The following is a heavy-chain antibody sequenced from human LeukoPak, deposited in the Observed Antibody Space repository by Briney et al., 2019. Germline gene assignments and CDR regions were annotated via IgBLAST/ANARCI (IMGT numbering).Heavy chain of an antibody. Sequence: SETLSLTCTVSGYSISSGYYWGWIRQPPGKGLEWIGSIYHSGSTYYNPSLKSRVTISVDTSKNQFSLKLSSVTAADTAVYYCARVAIILNWFDPWGQGTLVTVSS. CDR2: IYHSGST. CDR3: ARVAIILNWFDP. J-gene: IGHJ5*02. D-gene: IGHD5-12*01. V-gene: IGHV4-38-2*02. CDR1: GYSISSGYY.